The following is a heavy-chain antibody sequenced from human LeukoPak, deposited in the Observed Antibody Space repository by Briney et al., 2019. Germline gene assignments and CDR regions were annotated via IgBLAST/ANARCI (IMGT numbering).Heavy chain of an antibody. J-gene: IGHJ6*02. CDR1: GYTFTSYG. V-gene: IGHV1-18*01. Sequence: ASVKVSCKASGYTFTSYGISWVRQAPGQGLEWMGWISAYNGNTNYAQKLQGRVTMTTDTSTSTAYMELRSLRSDDTAVYYCARTNVLRYFDWLSKGDYYYYYGMDVWGQGTTVTVSS. CDR2: ISAYNGNT. D-gene: IGHD3-9*01. CDR3: ARTNVLRYFDWLSKGDYYYYYGMDV.